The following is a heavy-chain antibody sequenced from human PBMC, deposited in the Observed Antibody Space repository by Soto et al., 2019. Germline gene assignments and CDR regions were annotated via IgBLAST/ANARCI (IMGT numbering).Heavy chain of an antibody. CDR2: IVSGGSAK. J-gene: IGHJ3*02. CDR3: ARDDAFGNENGFDI. V-gene: IGHV3-33*01. D-gene: IGHD1-1*01. Sequence: GGSLRLSCAVSGFPFSTYGFHWVRQPPGKGLEWVAVIVSGGSAKYHADSVEGRFTISRDNSKDTLYLQMNSLRAEDTAVYYCARDDAFGNENGFDIWGQGTMVTVSS. CDR1: GFPFSTYG.